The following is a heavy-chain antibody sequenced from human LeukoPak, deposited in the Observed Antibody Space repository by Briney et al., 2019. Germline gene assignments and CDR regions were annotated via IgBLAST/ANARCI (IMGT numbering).Heavy chain of an antibody. D-gene: IGHD5-18*01. CDR1: GGSFSGYY. J-gene: IGHJ5*02. CDR3: ARGGRGYSHGTNWFDP. Sequence: KPSETLSLTCAVYGGSFSGYYWSWIRQPPGKGLEWIGEINHSGSTNYNPSLKSRVTISVDTSKNQFSLKLSSVTAADTAVYYCARGGRGYSHGTNWFDPWGQGTLVTVSS. CDR2: INHSGST. V-gene: IGHV4-34*01.